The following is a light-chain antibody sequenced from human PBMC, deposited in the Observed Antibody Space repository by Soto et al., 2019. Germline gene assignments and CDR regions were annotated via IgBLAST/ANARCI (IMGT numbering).Light chain of an antibody. V-gene: IGKV3-11*01. CDR3: QQRSNWPPST. CDR2: DAS. Sequence: EIFLAQSPASLSLSPGERATLSCRASQSVSSYLAWYQQKPGQAPRLLIYDASNRATGIPARFSGSGSGTDFTLTISSLEPEDFAVYYCQQRSNWPPSTFGQGTRLEIK. J-gene: IGKJ5*01. CDR1: QSVSSY.